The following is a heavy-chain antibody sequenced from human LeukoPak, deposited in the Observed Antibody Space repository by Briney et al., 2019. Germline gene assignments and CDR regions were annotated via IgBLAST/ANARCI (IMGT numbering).Heavy chain of an antibody. D-gene: IGHD3-10*01. CDR1: GGSISSYC. V-gene: IGHV4-59*01. J-gene: IGHJ1*01. Sequence: SKTLSLTCTVSGGSISSYCWSWIRQPPGKGLEWIGYIYYSGSTNDNPSLKSRVTISVDTSKNQFSLKLSSVTAADTAVYYCARGGAVYYGSGSYYNGDEYFQHWGQGTLVTVSS. CDR3: ARGGAVYYGSGSYYNGDEYFQH. CDR2: IYYSGST.